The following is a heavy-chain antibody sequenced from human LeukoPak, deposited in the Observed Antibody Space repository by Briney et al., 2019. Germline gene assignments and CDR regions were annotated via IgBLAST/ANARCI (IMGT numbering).Heavy chain of an antibody. D-gene: IGHD3-16*01. CDR1: GFTFSSYG. CDR2: IWYDGSNK. V-gene: IGHV3-33*01. CDR3: ARDPHYDYVWGSSDY. J-gene: IGHJ4*02. Sequence: RPGGSLRLSCAASGFTFSSYGMHWVRQAPGKGLEWVAVIWYDGSNKYYADSVKGRFTISRDNSKNTLYLQMNSLRAEDTAVYYCARDPHYDYVWGSSDYWGQGTLVTVSS.